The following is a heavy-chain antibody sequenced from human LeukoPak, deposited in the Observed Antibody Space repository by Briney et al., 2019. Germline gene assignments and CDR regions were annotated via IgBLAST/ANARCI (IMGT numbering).Heavy chain of an antibody. D-gene: IGHD2-2*01. J-gene: IGHJ5*02. Sequence: PSETLSLTCAVYGGSFSGYYWSWIRQPPGNGLEWFGEINHSGSTNYNTSLKSGVTISVDTSKNQFSLKLSSVTAADTAVYYCARDIVVVPAASNWFDPWGQGTLVTVSS. CDR2: INHSGST. CDR3: ARDIVVVPAASNWFDP. CDR1: GGSFSGYY. V-gene: IGHV4-34*01.